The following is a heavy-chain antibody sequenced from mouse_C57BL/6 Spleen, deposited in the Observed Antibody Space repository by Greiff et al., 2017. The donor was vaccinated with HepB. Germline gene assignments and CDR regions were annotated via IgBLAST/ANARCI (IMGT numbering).Heavy chain of an antibody. J-gene: IGHJ2*01. CDR2: IDPEDGET. V-gene: IGHV14-2*01. D-gene: IGHD2-3*01. CDR1: GFNIKDYY. Sequence: EVNVVESGAELVKPGASVKLSCTASGFNIKDYYMHWVKQRTEQGLEWIGRIDPEDGETKYAPKFQGKATITADTSSNTAYLQLSSLTSEDTAVYYCARPYDGYVYYFDYWGQGTTLTVSS. CDR3: ARPYDGYVYYFDY.